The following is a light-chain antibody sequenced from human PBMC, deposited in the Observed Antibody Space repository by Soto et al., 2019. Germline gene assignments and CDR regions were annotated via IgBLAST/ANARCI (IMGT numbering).Light chain of an antibody. J-gene: IGLJ2*01. Sequence: QPVLTQSPSASASLGVSVKLTCTLSSGHSSYAIAWHQQQPEKGPRYLMKLNSDGSHSKGDGIPARFSGSSSGAERYLTISSLQSEDEADYYCQTWGTGIMVFGGGTKVTVL. V-gene: IGLV4-69*01. CDR3: QTWGTGIMV. CDR2: LNSDGSH. CDR1: SGHSSYA.